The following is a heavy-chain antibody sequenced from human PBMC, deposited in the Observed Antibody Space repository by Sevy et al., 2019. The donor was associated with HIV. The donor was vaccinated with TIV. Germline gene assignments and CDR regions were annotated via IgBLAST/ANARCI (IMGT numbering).Heavy chain of an antibody. CDR1: GFAFTYAW. J-gene: IGHJ3*02. CDR2: SKSKIDGGTT. Sequence: GGSLRLSCAASGFAFTYAWMSWVRQAPGKGLEWVGLSKSKIDGGTTDYAAPVKGRFTISRDDSKNTLYLQMNSLKTGDTAVYYCTTVSGYYDRSFGTFDIWGQGTMVTVSS. D-gene: IGHD3-22*01. V-gene: IGHV3-15*01. CDR3: TTVSGYYDRSFGTFDI.